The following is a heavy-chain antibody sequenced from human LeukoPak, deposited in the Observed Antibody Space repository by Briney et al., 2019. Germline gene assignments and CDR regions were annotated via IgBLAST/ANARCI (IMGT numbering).Heavy chain of an antibody. CDR3: ARDLAGKNP. V-gene: IGHV3-7*01. J-gene: IGHJ5*02. CDR1: GFNFRSYW. CDR2: IKQDGSEE. Sequence: HPGGSLRLSCVASGFNFRSYWMGWVRQAPGMGLEWVAHIKQDGSEEYCVDSVKGRFTISRDNSKNSLYLQMNSLRAEDTAVYYCARDLAGKNPWGQGTLVTVSS.